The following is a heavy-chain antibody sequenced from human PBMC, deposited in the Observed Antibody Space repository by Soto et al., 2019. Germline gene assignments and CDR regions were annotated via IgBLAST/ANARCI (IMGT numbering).Heavy chain of an antibody. CDR3: AKVDTVTLSERGYYFDY. Sequence: LXLSCAASGFTLDDYAMHWVRQAPGKGLEWVSGISWNSGSIGYADSVKGRFTISRDNAKNSLYLQMNSLRAEDTALYYCAKVDTVTLSERGYYFDYWGQGTLVTVSS. D-gene: IGHD4-17*01. J-gene: IGHJ4*02. V-gene: IGHV3-9*01. CDR1: GFTLDDYA. CDR2: ISWNSGSI.